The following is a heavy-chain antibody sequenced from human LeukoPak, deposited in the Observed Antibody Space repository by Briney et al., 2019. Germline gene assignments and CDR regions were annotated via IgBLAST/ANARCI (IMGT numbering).Heavy chain of an antibody. Sequence: GGALRLSCAASGFTFSSAAMSWVRQAPGKGLEWVSAISGSGGNTYSADSVKGQFTISRDNSKNALYLEMKSHRAEDTAVYYCALGRMAWGAFDIWGQGTMVTVSS. J-gene: IGHJ3*02. CDR2: ISGSGGNT. D-gene: IGHD5-24*01. V-gene: IGHV3-23*01. CDR1: GFTFSSAA. CDR3: ALGRMAWGAFDI.